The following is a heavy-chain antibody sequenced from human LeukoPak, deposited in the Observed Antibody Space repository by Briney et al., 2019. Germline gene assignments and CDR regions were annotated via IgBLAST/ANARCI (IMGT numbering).Heavy chain of an antibody. J-gene: IGHJ4*02. Sequence: PSETLSLTCTVSGGSISSYYWSWIRQPPGKGLEWIGYIYYSGSTNYNPSLKSRVTISVDTSKNQFSPKLSSVTAADTAVYYCARVYGSGAAYYFDYWGQGTLVTVSS. D-gene: IGHD3-10*01. CDR3: ARVYGSGAAYYFDY. CDR1: GGSISSYY. V-gene: IGHV4-59*01. CDR2: IYYSGST.